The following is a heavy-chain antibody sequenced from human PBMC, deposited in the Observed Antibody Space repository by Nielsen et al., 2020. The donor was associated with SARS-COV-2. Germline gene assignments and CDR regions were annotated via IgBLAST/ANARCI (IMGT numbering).Heavy chain of an antibody. V-gene: IGHV3-23*01. CDR1: EFTFNNYA. CDR2: ISGGGEST. Sequence: GESLKISCAASEFTFNNYAMSWVRQAPGKGLEWVSTISGGGESTRYADSVKGRFTISRDNSKNTLYLQMNSLRAEDTAVYFCAKNPRVEAGWVYFDYWGQGTLVTVSS. J-gene: IGHJ4*02. D-gene: IGHD1-26*01. CDR3: AKNPRVEAGWVYFDY.